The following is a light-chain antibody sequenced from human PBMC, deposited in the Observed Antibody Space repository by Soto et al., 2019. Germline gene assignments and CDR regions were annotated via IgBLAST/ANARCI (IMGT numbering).Light chain of an antibody. Sequence: QSALTQPPSASGSPGQSVTVSCTGTSTDVGGYNSVSWYQQHPGKAPKLIIYEVDKRPSGVPDRFSGSKSGNTASLTVFGLKDDDEADYFCNSYAGSDILLFGGGTKVTVL. CDR1: STDVGGYNS. CDR3: NSYAGSDILL. CDR2: EVD. J-gene: IGLJ2*01. V-gene: IGLV2-8*01.